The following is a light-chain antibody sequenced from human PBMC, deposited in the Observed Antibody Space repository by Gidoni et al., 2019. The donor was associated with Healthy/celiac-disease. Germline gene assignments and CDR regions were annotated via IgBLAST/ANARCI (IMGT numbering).Light chain of an antibody. Sequence: DMQMSQSPSSRSASAGDRGTRPCLASQDIMNYLDRYQQKPGKAPKLLIYDSSNLETGVPARFSGSGSGTDFTFTISTLQPEDIPSYYCQQYDNLPLTFGQGTKVEIK. V-gene: IGKV1-33*01. CDR2: DSS. J-gene: IGKJ1*01. CDR3: QQYDNLPLT. CDR1: QDIMNY.